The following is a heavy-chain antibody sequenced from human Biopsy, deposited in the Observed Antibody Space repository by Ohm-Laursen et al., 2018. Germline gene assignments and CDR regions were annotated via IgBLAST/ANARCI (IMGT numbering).Heavy chain of an antibody. Sequence: ASVKVSCRASGYTFTGYYLHWVRQAPGQGLEWMGWINPKSGGTHYLEKFRGRVTMTRDTSISTAYMEVSSLRSDDTAVYYCAIDGNDFLTDYLKIDQWGQGTLVTVSS. V-gene: IGHV1-2*02. CDR1: GYTFTGYY. J-gene: IGHJ4*02. CDR3: AIDGNDFLTDYLKIDQ. D-gene: IGHD3-9*01. CDR2: INPKSGGT.